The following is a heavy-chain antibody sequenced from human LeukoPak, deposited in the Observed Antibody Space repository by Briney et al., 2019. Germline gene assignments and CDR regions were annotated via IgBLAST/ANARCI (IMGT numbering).Heavy chain of an antibody. CDR1: GFTFSSYG. Sequence: GGSLRLSCAASGFTFSSYGMSWVRQAPGKGLEWVSAIRGSGSSTYYADSVKGRFTISRDNSKNTLYLQMNSLRAEDTAVYYCARDLGSIAAAGIDYWGQGTLVTVSS. CDR3: ARDLGSIAAAGIDY. CDR2: IRGSGSST. V-gene: IGHV3-23*01. D-gene: IGHD6-13*01. J-gene: IGHJ4*02.